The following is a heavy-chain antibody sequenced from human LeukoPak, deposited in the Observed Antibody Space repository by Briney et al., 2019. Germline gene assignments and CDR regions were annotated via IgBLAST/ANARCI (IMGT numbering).Heavy chain of an antibody. CDR3: GRGSGNYYSDPFDI. J-gene: IGHJ3*02. CDR2: ISWNGINT. Sequence: GGSLRLSCVVSGFTFDDYAMHWVRQPPGKGLEWVSLISWNGINTYYADSVKGRFTITRDNSKNSLYLQMNSLRTGDTALYYCGRGSGNYYSDPFDIWGQGIMVTVSS. V-gene: IGHV3-43*01. D-gene: IGHD1-26*01. CDR1: GFTFDDYA.